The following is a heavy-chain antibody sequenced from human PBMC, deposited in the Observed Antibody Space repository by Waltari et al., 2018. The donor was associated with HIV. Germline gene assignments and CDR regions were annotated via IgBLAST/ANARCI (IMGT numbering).Heavy chain of an antibody. CDR3: AREALYDSSGYYFDY. CDR1: EFTFINYW. J-gene: IGHJ4*02. D-gene: IGHD3-22*01. Sequence: EVQLVESGGGVVQPGGSLRLPCAASEFTFINYWMTWVRQAPGKGLEWVANIKQDESEKYYVDSVKGRFTISRDNAKNSLFLQMNSLRAEDTAVYYCAREALYDSSGYYFDYWGQGTLVTVSS. CDR2: IKQDESEK. V-gene: IGHV3-7*01.